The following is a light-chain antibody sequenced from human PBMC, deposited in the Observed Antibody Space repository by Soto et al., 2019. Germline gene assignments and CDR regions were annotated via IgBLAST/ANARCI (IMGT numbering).Light chain of an antibody. CDR2: GAS. J-gene: IGKJ4*01. CDR3: QHRSNWPA. Sequence: EIVLTQSPGTLSLSPGDRATLSCRASQSVSSNYLAWYQQRPGQAPRLLIYGASQRATGIAARFSGSGSGTDFTLTISSLEPEDFALYYCQHRSNWPAFGGGTKVEIK. V-gene: IGKV3D-20*02. CDR1: QSVSSNY.